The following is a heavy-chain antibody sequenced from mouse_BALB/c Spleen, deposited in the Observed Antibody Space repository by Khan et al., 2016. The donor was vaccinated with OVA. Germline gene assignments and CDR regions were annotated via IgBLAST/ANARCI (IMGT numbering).Heavy chain of an antibody. V-gene: IGHV1-20*02. CDR3: ARKNGSDFDY. CDR1: GYSFTGYF. Sequence: MQLDESGPELVKPGASVKISCKASGYSFTGYFMNWVMQSHGKSLEWIGRINPHIGETLYNQKFKGKATLTVDESSRTVHMELRSLASEDSAVYYCARKNGSDFDYWGQGTTLTVSS. D-gene: IGHD1-1*01. J-gene: IGHJ2*01. CDR2: INPHIGET.